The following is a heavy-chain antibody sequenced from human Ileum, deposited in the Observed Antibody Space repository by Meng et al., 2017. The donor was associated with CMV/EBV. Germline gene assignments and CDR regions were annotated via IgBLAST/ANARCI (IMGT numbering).Heavy chain of an antibody. CDR2: ITISGAST. D-gene: IGHD2-8*01. CDR3: AKGTNSVSATPRLDC. CDR1: GFTFRIYG. Sequence: VQLLGVAGGVVQTGGGARLGGAALGFTFRIYGKSWVRQAPGKGMEWVSAITISGASTYYADSVKGRITISRDNSKNTLYLQVNSLRAEDTDLYYCAKGTNSVSATPRLDCWGQGTLVTVSS. J-gene: IGHJ4*02. V-gene: IGHV3-23*01.